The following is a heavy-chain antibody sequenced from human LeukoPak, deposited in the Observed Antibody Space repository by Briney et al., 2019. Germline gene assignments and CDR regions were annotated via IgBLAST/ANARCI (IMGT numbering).Heavy chain of an antibody. CDR1: GFTFSSYW. J-gene: IGHJ4*02. V-gene: IGHV3-7*04. D-gene: IGHD6-6*01. Sequence: GGSLRLSCAVSGFTFSSYWMSWVRQAPGKGLEWVANIKEGGSEKYYVDSVKRRFTISRDNAKNSLYLQMNSLRAEDTAVYYCARVYSSSSGKAFDCWGQGTLVTASS. CDR2: IKEGGSEK. CDR3: ARVYSSSSGKAFDC.